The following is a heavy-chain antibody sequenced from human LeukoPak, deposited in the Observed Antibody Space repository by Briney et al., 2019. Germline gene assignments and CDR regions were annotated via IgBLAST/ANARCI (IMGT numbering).Heavy chain of an antibody. J-gene: IGHJ4*02. CDR2: IWYDGSNK. V-gene: IGHV3-33*06. CDR3: AKGYYDFWSGQLGPFDY. D-gene: IGHD3-3*01. CDR1: GFTFSSYG. Sequence: GGSLRLSCAASGFTFSSYGMHWVRQAPGKGLEWVAVIWYDGSNKYYADSVKGRFTISRDNSKNTLYLQMNSLRAEDTAVYYCAKGYYDFWSGQLGPFDYWGQGTLVTVSS.